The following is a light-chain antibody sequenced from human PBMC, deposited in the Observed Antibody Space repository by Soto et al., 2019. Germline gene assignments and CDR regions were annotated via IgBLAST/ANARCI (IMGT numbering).Light chain of an antibody. V-gene: IGLV2-14*01. CDR1: SNDIGGYNY. J-gene: IGLJ1*01. CDR3: SSFSVASPL. CDR2: DVS. Sequence: QSALTQPASMSGSPRQSVTISCAGTSNDIGGYNYVSWYQHHPGTAPKLIIYDVSSRPSGVSHRFSGSKSGNTASLTISGLQAEDEADYYCSSFSVASPLFGTGTKGTVL.